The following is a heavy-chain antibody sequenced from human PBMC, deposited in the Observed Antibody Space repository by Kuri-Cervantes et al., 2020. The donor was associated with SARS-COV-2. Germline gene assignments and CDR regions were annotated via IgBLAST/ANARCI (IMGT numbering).Heavy chain of an antibody. CDR1: GFTFSGHW. J-gene: IGHJ4*02. CDR2: INSDGSST. V-gene: IGHV3-74*01. D-gene: IGHD2-2*01. Sequence: ETLSLTCAASGFTFSGHWIHWVRQAPGKGLVWVSRINSDGSSTSYADSVKGRFTISRDNAKNTLYLQMNSLRAEDTAVYYCASPRGEYQLLPFDYWGQGTLVTVSS. CDR3: ASPRGEYQLLPFDY.